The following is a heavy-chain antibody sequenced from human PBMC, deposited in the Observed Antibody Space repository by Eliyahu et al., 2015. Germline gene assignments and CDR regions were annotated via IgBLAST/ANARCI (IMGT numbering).Heavy chain of an antibody. CDR2: IWYDGSNK. CDR3: ARWRVGATSYFDY. D-gene: IGHD1-26*01. J-gene: IGHJ4*02. CDR1: GFTFSSYG. V-gene: IGHV3-33*01. Sequence: QVQLVESGGGVVQPGXSLXLSCAASGFTFSSYGXHGVRQAPGKGLEWVAVIWYDGSNKYYADSVKGRFTISRDNSKNTLYLQMNSLRAEDTAVYYCARWRVGATSYFDYWGQGTLVTVSS.